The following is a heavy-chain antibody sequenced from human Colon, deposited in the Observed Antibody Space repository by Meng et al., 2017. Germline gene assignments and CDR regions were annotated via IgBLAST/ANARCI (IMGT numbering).Heavy chain of an antibody. Sequence: GSLRLSCAASGFTFSSYSMNWVRQAPGKGLEWVSSISSSSSYIYYADSVKGRFTISRDNAKNSLYLQMNSLRAEDTAVYYCARDLFGSGSDYWGQGTLVTVSS. CDR3: ARDLFGSGSDY. D-gene: IGHD3-22*01. CDR2: ISSSSSYI. V-gene: IGHV3-21*01. J-gene: IGHJ4*02. CDR1: GFTFSSYS.